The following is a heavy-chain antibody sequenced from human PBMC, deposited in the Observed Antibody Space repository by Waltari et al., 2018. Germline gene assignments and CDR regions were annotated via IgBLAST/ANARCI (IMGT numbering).Heavy chain of an antibody. CDR1: GFTFSSYA. V-gene: IGHV3-23*01. CDR3: AKTQEIVVVTAATGYYGMDV. CDR2: ISGSGRSP. D-gene: IGHD2-2*01. J-gene: IGHJ6*02. Sequence: DVQLLASRGFSLQPWRSLRLSCAASGFTFSSYAMSWVRQAPGNRLWWGSAISGSGRSPYYASSVKCRLSSIRDNHKNTLYLDMTSLRAEDTAVYYCAKTQEIVVVTAATGYYGMDVGGQGTTVIVSS.